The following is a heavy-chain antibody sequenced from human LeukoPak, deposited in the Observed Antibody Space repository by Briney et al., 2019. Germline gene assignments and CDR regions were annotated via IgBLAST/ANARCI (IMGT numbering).Heavy chain of an antibody. CDR3: ASGYCSSTSCYNTYYYYYMDV. Sequence: ASVKVSCKASGGTFSSYAISWVRQAPGQGLEWMGGIIPIFGTANYAQKFQGRVTITTDESTSTAYMELSSLRSEDTAVYYCASGYCSSTSCYNTYYYYYMDVWGEGTTVTVSS. J-gene: IGHJ6*03. D-gene: IGHD2-2*02. CDR2: IIPIFGTA. CDR1: GGTFSSYA. V-gene: IGHV1-69*05.